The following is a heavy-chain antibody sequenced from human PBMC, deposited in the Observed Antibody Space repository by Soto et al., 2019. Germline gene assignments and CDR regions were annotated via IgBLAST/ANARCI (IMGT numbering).Heavy chain of an antibody. CDR1: GFTFSTYA. D-gene: IGHD5-18*01. CDR3: ARSEDTAMTYYYFDY. J-gene: IGHJ4*01. Sequence: QVQLVESGGGVVQPGRSLRLSCAASGFTFSTYAIHWVRQAPGKGLEWVAVISYDGSNKCYADSVKGRFTISRDNSKNTLYLQMNSLRAEDTAVYYCARSEDTAMTYYYFDYWGQGTLVTVSS. V-gene: IGHV3-30-3*01. CDR2: ISYDGSNK.